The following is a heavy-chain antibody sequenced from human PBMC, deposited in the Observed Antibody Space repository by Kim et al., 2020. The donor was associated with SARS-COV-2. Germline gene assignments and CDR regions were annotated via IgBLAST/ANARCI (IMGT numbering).Heavy chain of an antibody. Sequence: GGSLRLSCTTSGFTFTGYAMSWVRQAPGKGLEWVSSIDGSDGTTYYVDSVKGRFTISRDNSKNTLYLQMSTLRADDTAVYYCMKGGWGWIWDHWGQGTPVTVAS. D-gene: IGHD2-2*03. CDR3: MKGGWGWIWDH. V-gene: IGHV3-23*01. CDR2: IDGSDGTT. CDR1: GFTFTGYA. J-gene: IGHJ4*02.